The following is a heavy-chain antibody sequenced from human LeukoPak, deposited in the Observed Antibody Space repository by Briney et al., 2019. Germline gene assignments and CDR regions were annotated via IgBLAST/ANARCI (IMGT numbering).Heavy chain of an antibody. D-gene: IGHD3-3*01. V-gene: IGHV3-7*01. CDR1: GFTFSSYW. J-gene: IGHJ4*02. Sequence: GGSLRLSCAASGFTFSSYWMSWVRQAPGKGLEWVANIKQDGSEKYYVDSVKGRFTISRDNAKNSLYLQMNSLRAEDTAVYYCARDSYVLRFLEWLPYYFDYWGQGTLVTVSS. CDR2: IKQDGSEK. CDR3: ARDSYVLRFLEWLPYYFDY.